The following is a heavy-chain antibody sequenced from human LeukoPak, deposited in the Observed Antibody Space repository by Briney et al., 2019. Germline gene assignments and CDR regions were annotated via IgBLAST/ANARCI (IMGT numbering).Heavy chain of an antibody. D-gene: IGHD4-17*01. CDR3: AKSYGDYLGYFDS. Sequence: GGSLRLSCAASGFTFSSCAMSWVRQAPGKGLEWVSGMSYGGGTTNYADAVKARLTISRDKSKNTLFLQMNSLRAEDTAVYYCAKSYGDYLGYFDSWGQGNLVTVSS. CDR1: GFTFSSCA. V-gene: IGHV3-23*01. CDR2: MSYGGGTT. J-gene: IGHJ4*02.